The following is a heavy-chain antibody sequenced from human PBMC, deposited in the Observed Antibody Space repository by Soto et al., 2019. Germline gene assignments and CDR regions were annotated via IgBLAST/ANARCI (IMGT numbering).Heavy chain of an antibody. J-gene: IGHJ2*01. CDR3: ARTYDYGVYGDWYFDV. D-gene: IGHD4-17*01. Sequence: QVQLQQWGAGLLKPSETLSLTCAVYGGSFSGYYWSWIRQPPWKGLEWIGEINHRGSTNYNTSLKSRVTISVDTTKNLFSLRLSSVTAAETAGYYCARTYDYGVYGDWYFDVWGGGNLVTGSS. CDR2: INHRGST. V-gene: IGHV4-34*01. CDR1: GGSFSGYY.